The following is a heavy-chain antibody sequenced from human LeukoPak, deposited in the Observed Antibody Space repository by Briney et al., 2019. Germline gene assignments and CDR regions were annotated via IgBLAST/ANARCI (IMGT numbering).Heavy chain of an antibody. CDR2: ISSSSSYI. V-gene: IGHV3-21*01. CDR3: ARKYCSGGSCYFDY. J-gene: IGHJ4*02. D-gene: IGHD2-15*01. CDR1: GFTFSSYS. Sequence: GGSLRLSCAASGFTFSSYSMNWVRQAPGKGLEWVSSISSSSSYIYYADSVKGRFTISRDNAKNSLYLQMNSLRAEDTAVYYCARKYCSGGSCYFDYWGQGTLVTVSS.